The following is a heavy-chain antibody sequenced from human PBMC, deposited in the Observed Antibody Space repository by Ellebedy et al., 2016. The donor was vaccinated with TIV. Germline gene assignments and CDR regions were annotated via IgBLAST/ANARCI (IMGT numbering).Heavy chain of an antibody. Sequence: GESLKISCAASGFTFSRNWMSWVRQAPGKGLEWVANINQDGSAKYYVDSVKGRFTISRDNSKNTLYLQMNSLRAEDTAVYYCAREGLVNNWFDPWGQGTLVTVSS. CDR3: AREGLVNNWFDP. V-gene: IGHV3-7*05. D-gene: IGHD3-3*01. CDR2: INQDGSAK. CDR1: GFTFSRNW. J-gene: IGHJ5*02.